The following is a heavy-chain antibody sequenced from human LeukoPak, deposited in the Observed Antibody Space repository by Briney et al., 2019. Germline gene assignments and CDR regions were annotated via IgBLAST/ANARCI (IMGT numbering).Heavy chain of an antibody. CDR3: ARDHPYCSSTSCYGRGAFDI. CDR2: ISSSSSYI. J-gene: IGHJ3*02. D-gene: IGHD2-2*01. CDR1: GFTFSSYS. Sequence: GGSLRLSCAASGFTFSSYSMNWVRQAPGKGLEWVSSISSSSSYIYYADSVKGRFTISRDNAKNSLYPQMNSLRAEDTAVYYCARDHPYCSSTSCYGRGAFDIWGQGTMVTVSS. V-gene: IGHV3-21*01.